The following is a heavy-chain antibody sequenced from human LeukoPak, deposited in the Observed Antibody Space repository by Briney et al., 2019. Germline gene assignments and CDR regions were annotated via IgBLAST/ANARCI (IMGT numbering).Heavy chain of an antibody. Sequence: GASVKVSCKASGYTFTSYGISWVRQPPGRGLEWMGWISAYNGKTNYAQKPQGTVTITTDTSTSTDYIKLRSLRSVDTAVYYCTRALYCRSTSCYTGHWYFDLWGRGTLVTVSS. D-gene: IGHD2-2*02. V-gene: IGHV1-18*01. CDR1: GYTFTSYG. CDR3: TRALYCRSTSCYTGHWYFDL. J-gene: IGHJ2*01. CDR2: ISAYNGKT.